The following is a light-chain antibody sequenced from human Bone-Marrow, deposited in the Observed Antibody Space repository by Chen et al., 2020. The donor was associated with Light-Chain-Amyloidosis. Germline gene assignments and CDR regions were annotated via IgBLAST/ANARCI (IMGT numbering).Light chain of an antibody. J-gene: IGKJ4*01. Sequence: EIVLTQSPGTLSLSPGEGANLSCRASQTISSNYLTWYQQKFGLAPRLLIYGSASRATGIQDMYTGSRSETDFTLTINRLEPEHFAVANCQQYGPPPLPFDGGTKVEI. CDR2: GSA. CDR3: QQYGPPPLP. CDR1: QTISSNY. V-gene: IGKV3-20*01.